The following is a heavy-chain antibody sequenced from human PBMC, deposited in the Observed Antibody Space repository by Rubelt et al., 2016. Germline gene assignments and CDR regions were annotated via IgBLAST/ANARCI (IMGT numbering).Heavy chain of an antibody. Sequence: VQLVESGGRVVRPGESLRLSCVASGFSLSDYDMSWVRQASGKGLEWISYISARSRTIYYADSVKGRFTISRDNSRNSLYLQMFSLCAEDTATYYCARDLGGYSYGHLDSWGQGTLVTVSS. D-gene: IGHD5-18*01. J-gene: IGHJ4*02. CDR3: ARDLGGYSYGHLDS. CDR2: ISARSRTI. CDR1: GFSLSDYD. V-gene: IGHV3-11*01.